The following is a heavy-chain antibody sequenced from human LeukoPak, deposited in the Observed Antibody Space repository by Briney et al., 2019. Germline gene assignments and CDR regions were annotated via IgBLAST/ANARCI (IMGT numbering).Heavy chain of an antibody. CDR3: ARLWGTTVSGTRNPYHYMDV. D-gene: IGHD6-19*01. CDR2: THHSGDT. Sequence: LSETLSLTCTVSGDFITNHHWTWVRQSPETGLEWIAYTHHSGDTYYSPSLRSRVSMSLDTSQNQVSLSLKSVTAADTAIYYCARLWGTTVSGTRNPYHYMDVWGKGTTVTVSS. V-gene: IGHV4-59*11. J-gene: IGHJ6*03. CDR1: GDFITNHH.